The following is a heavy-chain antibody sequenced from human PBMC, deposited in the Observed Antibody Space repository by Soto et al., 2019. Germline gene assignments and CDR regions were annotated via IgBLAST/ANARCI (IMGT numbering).Heavy chain of an antibody. V-gene: IGHV1-69*04. CDR3: ARDQFGEIDDFWSGYYYNWFDP. D-gene: IGHD3-3*01. CDR1: GGTFSSYT. J-gene: IGHJ5*02. CDR2: IIPILGIA. Sequence: SVKVSCKASGGTFSSYTISGVRQAPGQGLEWMGRIIPILGIANYAQKFQGRVTITADKSTSTAYMELSSLRSEDTAVYYCARDQFGEIDDFWSGYYYNWFDPWGQGTLVTVSS.